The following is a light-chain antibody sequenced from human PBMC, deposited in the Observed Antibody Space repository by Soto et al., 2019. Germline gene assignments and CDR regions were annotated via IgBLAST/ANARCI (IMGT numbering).Light chain of an antibody. CDR1: QIVSNNY. J-gene: IGKJ1*01. Sequence: DIVLTQSPGALSLSPGEGATLSCRASQIVSNNYLAWYQQKPGQAPRLLIYGASSTATGIPDRFSGSGSGTDFTLTISRLEPEDFAIYYCQQYGSSPRTFGQGTKVDIK. CDR2: GAS. CDR3: QQYGSSPRT. V-gene: IGKV3-20*01.